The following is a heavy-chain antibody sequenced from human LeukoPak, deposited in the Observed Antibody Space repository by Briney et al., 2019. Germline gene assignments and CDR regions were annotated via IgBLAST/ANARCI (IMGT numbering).Heavy chain of an antibody. J-gene: IGHJ4*02. CDR2: ISSSSSYI. V-gene: IGHV3-21*01. CDR1: GFTFSSYS. CDR3: ARDTAIFGVVMPDY. Sequence: GGSLRLSCAASGFTFSSYSMNWVRQAPGKGLEWVSSISSSSSYIYYADSVKGRFTISRDNAKNSLYLQMNSLRAEDTAVYYCARDTAIFGVVMPDYWGQGTLVTVSS. D-gene: IGHD3-3*01.